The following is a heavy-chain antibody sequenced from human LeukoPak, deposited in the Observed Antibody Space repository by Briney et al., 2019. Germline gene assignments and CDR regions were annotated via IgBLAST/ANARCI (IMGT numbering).Heavy chain of an antibody. CDR3: ARDISYGSAW. D-gene: IGHD3-10*01. CDR2: ISSSSGFI. V-gene: IGHV3-21*01. CDR1: GFSFSTYS. Sequence: PGGSLRLSCADSGFSFSTYSMYWVRQAPGPGLEWVSTISSSSGFIYYADSVNGRFTISVDNAKNSLYLQMSSLRSEYTAVYYCARDISYGSAWWGQGTLVTVSS. J-gene: IGHJ4*02.